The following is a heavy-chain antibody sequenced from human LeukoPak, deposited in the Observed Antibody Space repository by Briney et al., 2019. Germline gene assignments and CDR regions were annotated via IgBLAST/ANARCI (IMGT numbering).Heavy chain of an antibody. CDR3: ARTSFPYSFDY. CDR2: IYTSGST. CDR1: GGSISSYY. J-gene: IGHJ4*02. D-gene: IGHD2/OR15-2a*01. V-gene: IGHV4-4*07. Sequence: SETLSLTCTVSGGSISSYYWSWIRQPAGKGLEWIGRIYTSGSTNYNPSLKSRVTMSVDTSKNQFPLKLSSMTAAETAVYYCARTSFPYSFDYWGQGTLVTVSS.